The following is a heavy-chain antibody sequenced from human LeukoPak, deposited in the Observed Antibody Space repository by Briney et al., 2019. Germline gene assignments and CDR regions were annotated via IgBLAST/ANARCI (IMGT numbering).Heavy chain of an antibody. V-gene: IGHV3-33*01. D-gene: IGHD3-22*01. J-gene: IGHJ4*02. CDR2: IRFDGSNK. CDR3: ARNQEIDYYDSSGFYWGVEY. CDR1: GFTFSNYG. Sequence: GGSLRLSCAASGFTFSNYGMHWVRQAPGKGLEWVAVIRFDGSNKYYADSVKGRFTISRDNAKNSLYLQMDSLRAEDTAVYYCARNQEIDYYDSSGFYWGVEYWGQGTLVTVSS.